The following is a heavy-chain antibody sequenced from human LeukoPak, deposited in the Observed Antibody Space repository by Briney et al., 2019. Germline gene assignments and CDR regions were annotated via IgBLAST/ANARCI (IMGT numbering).Heavy chain of an antibody. Sequence: ASVNVSCKVSGYTLTALSMHWVRQAPGNGLEWMGGFDPEDGETIYQQKFQGRVTMTEDTSTDTAYMELSSLRSEDTAVYYCATAWMVRGVFDYWGQGTLVTVSS. D-gene: IGHD3-10*01. J-gene: IGHJ4*02. CDR1: GYTLTALS. CDR2: FDPEDGET. CDR3: ATAWMVRGVFDY. V-gene: IGHV1-24*01.